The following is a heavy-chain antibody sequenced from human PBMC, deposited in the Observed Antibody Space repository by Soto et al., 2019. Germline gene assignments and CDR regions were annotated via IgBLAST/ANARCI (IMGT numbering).Heavy chain of an antibody. CDR1: GGTFSSYA. V-gene: IGHV1-69*01. Sequence: QVQLVQSGAEVKKPGSSVKVSGKASGGTFSSYAISWVRQAPGQGLEWMGGIIPIPGTANYAQKFQGRVTITADESTSTAYMELSSLRSEDTAVYYCARSQGSSTSLEIYYYYYYGMDVWGQGTTVTVSS. CDR2: IIPIPGTA. J-gene: IGHJ6*02. CDR3: ARSQGSSTSLEIYYYYYYGMDV. D-gene: IGHD2-2*01.